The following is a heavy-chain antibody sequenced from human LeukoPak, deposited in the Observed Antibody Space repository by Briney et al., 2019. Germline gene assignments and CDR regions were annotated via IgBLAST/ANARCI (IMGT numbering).Heavy chain of an antibody. CDR3: ATYLYASSALDS. Sequence: GSLRLSCAASGFTFSSFWMSWVRQAPGTGLEWVANIKEDGRQMYYVDSVKGRFTISRDNAKNSLSLQMNSLRAEDTAVYYCATYLYASSALDSWGQGTLVTVSS. J-gene: IGHJ4*02. CDR2: IKEDGRQM. V-gene: IGHV3-7*05. D-gene: IGHD3-22*01. CDR1: GFTFSSFW.